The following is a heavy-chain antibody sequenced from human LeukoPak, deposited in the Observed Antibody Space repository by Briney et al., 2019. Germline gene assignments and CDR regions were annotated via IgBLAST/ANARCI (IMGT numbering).Heavy chain of an antibody. V-gene: IGHV1-69-2*01. D-gene: IGHD5-12*01. CDR2: VDPEDGET. CDR3: ATDDRYSGYDSGY. CDR1: GYTFTDYY. J-gene: IGHJ4*02. Sequence: ASVKISCKASGYTFTDYYMHWVQQAPGKGLEWMGRVDPEDGETIYVEKFQGRVTITADTSTDTAYMELSSLRSEDTAVYYCATDDRYSGYDSGYWGQGTLVTVSS.